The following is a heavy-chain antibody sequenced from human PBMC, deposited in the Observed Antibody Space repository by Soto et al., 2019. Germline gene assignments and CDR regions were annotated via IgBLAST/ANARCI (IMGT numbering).Heavy chain of an antibody. Sequence: QAQLVQSGAEVKKPGASVKVSCKASGYTFSSYGISWVRQAPGQGLEWLGWISPYNDDTNYAQKLQGRVTMTTDTSTRTAYMDLRSLRSDDTAVYYCARGGYYDSSGSRNYHCYGRDVWGQGTTVTVSS. CDR3: ARGGYYDSSGSRNYHCYGRDV. V-gene: IGHV1-18*01. D-gene: IGHD3-22*01. CDR2: ISPYNDDT. CDR1: GYTFSSYG. J-gene: IGHJ6*02.